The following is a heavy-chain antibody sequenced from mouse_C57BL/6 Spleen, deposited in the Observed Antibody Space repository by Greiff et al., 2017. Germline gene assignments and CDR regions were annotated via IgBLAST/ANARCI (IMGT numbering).Heavy chain of an antibody. Sequence: EVKLMESGGGLVKPGGSLKLSCAASGFTFSSYAMSWVRQTPEKRLEWVATISDGGSYTYYPDNVKGRFTISRDNAKNHLYLQMSHLKSEDTAMYYCAREGYSFDYWGQGTTLTVSS. CDR3: AREGYSFDY. CDR1: GFTFSSYA. J-gene: IGHJ2*01. V-gene: IGHV5-4*01. D-gene: IGHD3-1*01. CDR2: ISDGGSYT.